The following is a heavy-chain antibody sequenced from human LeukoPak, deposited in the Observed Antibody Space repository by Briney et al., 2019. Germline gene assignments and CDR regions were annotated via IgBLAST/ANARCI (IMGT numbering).Heavy chain of an antibody. Sequence: ASVKVSCKASGYTFTGYYIHWLRQAPGQGLEWMGWINPNSGGTYYSQKFQGRVAMTRDTSISTAYMDLSTMTSDDTAIYYCARDPPTSTTMVRVVLPFYWGQGTLVTVSS. V-gene: IGHV1-2*02. CDR3: ARDPPTSTTMVRVVLPFY. D-gene: IGHD3-10*01. J-gene: IGHJ4*02. CDR1: GYTFTGYY. CDR2: INPNSGGT.